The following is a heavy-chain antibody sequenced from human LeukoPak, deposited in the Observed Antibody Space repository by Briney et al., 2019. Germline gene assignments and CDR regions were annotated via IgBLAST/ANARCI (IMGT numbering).Heavy chain of an antibody. CDR1: GFTFSSYG. CDR3: AKAGGSYYFDY. CDR2: ISGSGGST. V-gene: IGHV3-23*01. D-gene: IGHD1-26*01. J-gene: IGHJ4*02. Sequence: GGSLRLSCAASGFTFSSYGMHWVRQAPGKGLEWVSAISGSGGSTYYADSVKGRFTISRDNSKNTLYLQMNSLRAEDTAVYYCAKAGGSYYFDYWGQGTLVTVSS.